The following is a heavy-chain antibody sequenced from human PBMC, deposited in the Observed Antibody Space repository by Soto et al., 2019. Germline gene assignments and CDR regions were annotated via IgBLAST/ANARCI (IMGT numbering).Heavy chain of an antibody. V-gene: IGHV4-34*12. Sequence: QVHLQQWGAGLLKPSGTLSLTCAVSGGSFSDAFWSWVRQSPGRGLEWIGGVFHTGNTNYNPSLKSRVTLSVDTAKNQFSLRLTSVTAADSAVYYCARAPRELLAEGPLFLYYYYGLDVWGQGTTVTVSS. CDR2: VFHTGNT. J-gene: IGHJ6*02. CDR1: GGSFSDAF. D-gene: IGHD1-7*01. CDR3: ARAPRELLAEGPLFLYYYYGLDV.